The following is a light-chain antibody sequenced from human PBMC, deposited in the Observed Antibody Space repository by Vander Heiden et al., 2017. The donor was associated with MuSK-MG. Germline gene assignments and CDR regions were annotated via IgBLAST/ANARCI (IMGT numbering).Light chain of an antibody. CDR1: SSNIGAGYA. V-gene: IGLV1-40*01. CDR3: QSYDSSLSGWV. CDR2: GNS. Sequence: QSVLPQPPSVSGAPGQRVTISCTGSSSNIGAGYAVHWYQQLPGTAPKLLIYGNSNRPSGVPDRFSGSKSGTSASLASTGLQAEDEADYYCQSYDSSLSGWVFGGGTKLTVL. J-gene: IGLJ3*02.